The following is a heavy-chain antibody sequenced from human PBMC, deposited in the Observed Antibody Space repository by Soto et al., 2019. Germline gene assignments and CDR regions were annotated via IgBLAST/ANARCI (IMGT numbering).Heavy chain of an antibody. CDR2: VNPNSGDT. Sequence: ASVKVSCKSSGYTFTVYYMHWLRQAPGRGLEWLGWVNPNSGDTKYSQKFQGRVTLTRDTSLSTAYMELSGLRSDDTAVYYCARDQYHDFLTSSNNDAFDFWGQGTLVTVSS. J-gene: IGHJ4*03. CDR1: GYTFTVYY. V-gene: IGHV1-2*02. D-gene: IGHD3-9*01. CDR3: ARDQYHDFLTSSNNDAFDF.